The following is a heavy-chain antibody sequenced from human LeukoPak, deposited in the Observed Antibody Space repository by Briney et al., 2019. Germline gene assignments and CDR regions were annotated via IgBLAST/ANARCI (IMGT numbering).Heavy chain of an antibody. CDR3: ARDSHYYYGSGSYYNHNYYYYYMDV. V-gene: IGHV1-2*02. CDR1: GYTFTGYY. J-gene: IGHJ6*03. CDR2: INPNSGGT. D-gene: IGHD3-10*01. Sequence: ASVKVSCKASGYTFTGYYMHWVRQAPGQGLEWMGWINPNSGGTNYAQKFHGRVTMTRDTSISTAYMELSRLRSDDTAVYYCARDSHYYYGSGSYYNHNYYYYYMDVWGKGTTVTVSS.